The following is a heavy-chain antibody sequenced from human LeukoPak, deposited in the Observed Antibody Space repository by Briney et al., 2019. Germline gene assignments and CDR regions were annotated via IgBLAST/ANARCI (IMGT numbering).Heavy chain of an antibody. CDR3: ARVLFHDFWSGYYTYYFDY. V-gene: IGHV4-59*01. D-gene: IGHD3-3*01. CDR1: GGSLSSYY. J-gene: IGHJ4*02. CDR2: IHYSGST. Sequence: SETLSLTCTVSGGSLSSYYWSWIRQPPGKGLEWIGYIHYSGSTNYNPSLKSRVTISVDTSKNQFSLKLSSVTAADTAVYYCARVLFHDFWSGYYTYYFDYWGQGTLVTVSS.